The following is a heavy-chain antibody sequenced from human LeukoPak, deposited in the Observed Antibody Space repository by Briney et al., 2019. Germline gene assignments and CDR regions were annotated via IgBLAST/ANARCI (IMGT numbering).Heavy chain of an antibody. J-gene: IGHJ4*02. Sequence: TGGSLRLSCAASEFMFSAYAMTWVRQAPGKGLEWVSAISGSGGSTDYADSVKGRFTISRDNSKNTLYLQMNSLRAEDTAVYYCANSEPPSYYYDSSGYSDYWGQGTLVTVSS. V-gene: IGHV3-23*01. CDR3: ANSEPPSYYYDSSGYSDY. CDR1: EFMFSAYA. D-gene: IGHD3-22*01. CDR2: ISGSGGST.